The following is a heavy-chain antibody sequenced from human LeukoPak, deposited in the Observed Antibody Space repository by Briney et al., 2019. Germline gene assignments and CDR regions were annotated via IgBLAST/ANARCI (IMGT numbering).Heavy chain of an antibody. CDR2: IYYSGST. J-gene: IGHJ4*02. V-gene: IGHV4-59*01. CDR3: ARASMSYDSSGYSLLTFDY. D-gene: IGHD3-22*01. CDR1: GGSISSYY. Sequence: SETLSLTCTVSGGSISSYYWSWIRQPPGKGLEWIGYIYYSGSTNYNPSLKSRDTISVDTSKNQFSLKLSSVTAADTAVYYCARASMSYDSSGYSLLTFDYWGQGTLVTVSS.